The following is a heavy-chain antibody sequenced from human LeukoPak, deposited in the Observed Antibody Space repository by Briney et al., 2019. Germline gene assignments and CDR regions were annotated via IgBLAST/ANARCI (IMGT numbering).Heavy chain of an antibody. Sequence: GGSLRLSCAASGFTFSSYAMHWVRQDPGKGLEWVAVISYDGSNKYYADSVKGRFTISRDNSKNTLYLQMNSLRAEDTAVYYCARDRPGATLYYYYYYGMDVWGQGTTVTVSS. CDR1: GFTFSSYA. D-gene: IGHD1-26*01. J-gene: IGHJ6*02. CDR2: ISYDGSNK. V-gene: IGHV3-30-3*01. CDR3: ARDRPGATLYYYYYYGMDV.